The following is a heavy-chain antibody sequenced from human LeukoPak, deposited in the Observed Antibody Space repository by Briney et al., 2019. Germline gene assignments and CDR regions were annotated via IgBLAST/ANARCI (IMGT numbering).Heavy chain of an antibody. Sequence: SETLSLTCTVSGGSISTYYWTWIRQPPGKGLEWIGYIYYSGSTNYNPSLKSRVTISVDTSKNQFSLRLSSVTAADTAVYYCARRGEYYGGNSIDYWGQGALVTVSS. V-gene: IGHV4-59*08. D-gene: IGHD4-23*01. CDR3: ARRGEYYGGNSIDY. J-gene: IGHJ4*02. CDR1: GGSISTYY. CDR2: IYYSGST.